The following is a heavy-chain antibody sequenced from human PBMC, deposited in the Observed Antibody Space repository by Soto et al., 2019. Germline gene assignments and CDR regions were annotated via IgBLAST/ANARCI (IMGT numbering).Heavy chain of an antibody. D-gene: IGHD6-19*01. CDR3: ARLSSGWYEPYYFDY. CDR2: IYHSGST. CDR1: GGSISSSNW. V-gene: IGHV4-4*03. Sequence: PETLSLTCAVSGGSISSSNWWSWVRQPPGKGLEWIGEIYHSGSTNYNPSLKSRVTISVDKSKNQFSLKLSSVTAADTAVYYCARLSSGWYEPYYFDYWGQGTLVTVSS. J-gene: IGHJ4*02.